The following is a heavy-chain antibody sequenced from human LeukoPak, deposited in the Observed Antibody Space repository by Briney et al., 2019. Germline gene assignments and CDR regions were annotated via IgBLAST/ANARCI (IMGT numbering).Heavy chain of an antibody. D-gene: IGHD3-10*01. V-gene: IGHV4-59*12. Sequence: SETLSLTCTISGGSISSYYWSWIRQPPGKGLEYIGYVFYSGSANYNPSLKSRVTISVDTSKNQFSLKLSSVTAADAGVYYCARVGLIRGGPDYYMDVWGRGTTVTISS. CDR3: ARVGLIRGGPDYYMDV. CDR2: VFYSGSA. J-gene: IGHJ6*03. CDR1: GGSISSYY.